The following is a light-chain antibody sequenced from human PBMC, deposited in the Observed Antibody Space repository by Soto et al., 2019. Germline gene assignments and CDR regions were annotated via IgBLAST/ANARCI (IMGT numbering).Light chain of an antibody. CDR2: GAS. V-gene: IGKV3-20*01. Sequence: EIVLTQSPGTLSLSPGERATLSCRASQSVSSRYLAWYQQKPGQAPRLLVYGASNRATGIPDRFSGSGSGTDFTLTISRLEPEVFAVYFCQQYGSSPPFTFGQGTKVEIK. CDR1: QSVSSRY. CDR3: QQYGSSPPFT. J-gene: IGKJ2*01.